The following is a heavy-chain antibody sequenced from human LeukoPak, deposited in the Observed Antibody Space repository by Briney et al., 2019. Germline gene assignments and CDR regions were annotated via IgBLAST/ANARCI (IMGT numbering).Heavy chain of an antibody. CDR1: GFTVTSKR. CDR2: IYSAGST. D-gene: IGHD3-16*01. CDR3: ARGGGLDV. J-gene: IGHJ6*02. Sequence: PGGSLRLSCAASGFTVTSKRMSWVRQAPGKGLEWVSVIYSAGSTSYADSVKGRFTISRDNAKNSLYLQMSNLRAEDTAVYFCARGGGLDVWGQGATVTVSS. V-gene: IGHV3-53*01.